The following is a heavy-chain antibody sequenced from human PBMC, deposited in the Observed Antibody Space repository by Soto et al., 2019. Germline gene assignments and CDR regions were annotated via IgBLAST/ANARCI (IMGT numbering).Heavy chain of an antibody. D-gene: IGHD2-8*01. Sequence: QVQLQQSGPGLVKPSQTLSLTCAISGDSVSTNSATWDWIRQSPSRGLEWLGRTYYRPKWYNDYAVSMKGRIPLNPDTTCNRLTLQLTSVTPDDTAVYYCARLIGNSWLDSWGQGTLVTVSS. V-gene: IGHV6-1*01. CDR3: ARLIGNSWLDS. J-gene: IGHJ5*01. CDR2: TYYRPKWYN. CDR1: GDSVSTNSAT.